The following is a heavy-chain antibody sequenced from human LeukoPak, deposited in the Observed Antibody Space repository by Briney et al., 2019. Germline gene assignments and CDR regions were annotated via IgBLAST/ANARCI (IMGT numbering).Heavy chain of an antibody. D-gene: IGHD3/OR15-3a*01. Sequence: HPGGSLRLSCAASGFTFSAYWMHWVRQAPGKGLVWVSRVKYDGSTTAYADSVKGRFTISRDNTRNILYLEMNSLRVEDTAVYYCARDLNWLLFDYWGQGALVTVSS. CDR2: VKYDGSTT. J-gene: IGHJ4*02. V-gene: IGHV3-74*01. CDR1: GFTFSAYW. CDR3: ARDLNWLLFDY.